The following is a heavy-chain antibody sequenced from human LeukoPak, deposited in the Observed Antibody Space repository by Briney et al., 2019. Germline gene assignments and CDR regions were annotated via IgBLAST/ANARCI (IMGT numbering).Heavy chain of an antibody. Sequence: GGSLRLSCAASGFTFSNYWMSWVRQAPGKGLEWVSAISGSGGSTYYADSVKGRFTISRDNSKNTLYLQMNSLRAEDTAVYYCAISITMVRGVIKHWGQGTLVTVSS. J-gene: IGHJ1*01. CDR3: AISITMVRGVIKH. CDR1: GFTFSNYW. D-gene: IGHD3-10*01. CDR2: ISGSGGST. V-gene: IGHV3-23*01.